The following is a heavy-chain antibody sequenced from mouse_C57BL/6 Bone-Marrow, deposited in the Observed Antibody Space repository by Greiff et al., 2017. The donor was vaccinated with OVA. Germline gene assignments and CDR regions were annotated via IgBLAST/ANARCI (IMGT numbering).Heavy chain of an antibody. CDR3: ERWFPYYFDY. D-gene: IGHD2-2*01. CDR1: GYTFTDHS. V-gene: IGHV1-78*01. Sequence: QVQLQQSDAELVKPGASVKISCKVSGYTFTDHSIHWMKQRPEQGLEWIGFIYPRDGSTKYNEKFKGKATLTADTSTSTAYLQLNSLTAEDAAVYFCERWFPYYFDYWGQGTTLTVSS. CDR2: IYPRDGST. J-gene: IGHJ2*01.